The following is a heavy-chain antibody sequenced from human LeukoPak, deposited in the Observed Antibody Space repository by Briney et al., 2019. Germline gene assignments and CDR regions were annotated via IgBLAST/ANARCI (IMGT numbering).Heavy chain of an antibody. CDR2: IYYSGST. Sequence: LQALSLTCTVSRGSLSSGVYYSGWVRQPPGGGLGWLGYIYYSGSTYYNPSLKSRVTISVDTSKNQFSLKLSSVTAADTAVYYCARDAPSYYYGMDVWGQGTTVTVSS. CDR3: ARDAPSYYYGMDV. V-gene: IGHV4-30-4*01. J-gene: IGHJ6*02. CDR1: RGSLSSGVYY.